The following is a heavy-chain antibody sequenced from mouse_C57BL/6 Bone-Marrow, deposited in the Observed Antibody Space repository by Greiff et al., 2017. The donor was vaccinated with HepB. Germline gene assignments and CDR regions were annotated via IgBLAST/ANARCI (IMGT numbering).Heavy chain of an antibody. CDR2: IRLKSDNYAT. CDR1: GFTFSNYW. Sequence: EVKLEESGGGLVQPGGSMKLSCVASGFTFSNYWMNWVRQSPEKGLEWVAQIRLKSDNYATHYAESVKGRFTISRDDSKSSVYLQMNNLRAEDTGIYYCTWGLRGVDYWGQGTTLTVSS. CDR3: TWGLRGVDY. J-gene: IGHJ2*01. D-gene: IGHD2-4*01. V-gene: IGHV6-3*01.